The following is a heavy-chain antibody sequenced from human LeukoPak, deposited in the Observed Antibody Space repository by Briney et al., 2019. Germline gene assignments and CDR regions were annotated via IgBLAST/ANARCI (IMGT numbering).Heavy chain of an antibody. Sequence: SQTLSLTCTVSGGSISSGGYYWSWIRQHPGKGLEWIGYIYYSGSTYYNPSLKSRVTISVDTSKNQFSLKLSSVTAADTAVYYCARGGDYSNYEGLDYRGQGTLVTVSS. CDR3: ARGGDYSNYEGLDY. V-gene: IGHV4-31*03. CDR2: IYYSGST. J-gene: IGHJ4*02. D-gene: IGHD4-11*01. CDR1: GGSISSGGYY.